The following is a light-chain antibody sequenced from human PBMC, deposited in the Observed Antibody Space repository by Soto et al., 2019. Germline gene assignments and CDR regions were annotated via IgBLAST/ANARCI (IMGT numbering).Light chain of an antibody. CDR3: SSYTSSFTVV. CDR1: SSDVGDYNY. J-gene: IGLJ2*01. V-gene: IGLV2-14*01. CDR2: EVS. Sequence: QSALTQPASVSGSPGQSITISCTGTSSDVGDYNYVSWYQQHPDKAPKLMIFEVSNRPSGVSHRFSGSKSGNTASLTISGLQAEDEADYYCSSYTSSFTVVFGGGTKLTVL.